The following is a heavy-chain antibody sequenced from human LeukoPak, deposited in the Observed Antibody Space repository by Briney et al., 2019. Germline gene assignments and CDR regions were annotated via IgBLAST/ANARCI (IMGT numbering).Heavy chain of an antibody. D-gene: IGHD6-19*01. V-gene: IGHV4-34*01. Sequence: SETLSLTCAVYGGSFSGYYWSWIRQPPGRGLEWIGEINHSGSTKSNPSLKSRVTISVDTSKNQFSLNLSSMTAADTAVYYCARQVEVAGTCYYFDYCGQGTLVTVSS. CDR3: ARQVEVAGTCYYFDY. CDR1: GGSFSGYY. J-gene: IGHJ4*02. CDR2: INHSGST.